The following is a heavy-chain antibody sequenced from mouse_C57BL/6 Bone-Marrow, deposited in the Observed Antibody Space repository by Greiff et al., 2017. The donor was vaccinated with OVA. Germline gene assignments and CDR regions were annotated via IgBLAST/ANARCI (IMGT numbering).Heavy chain of an antibody. CDR3: ARYPTTVVADWYFDV. V-gene: IGHV1-18*01. D-gene: IGHD1-1*01. Sequence: VQLQQSGPELVKPGASVKIPCKASGYTFTDYNIDWVKQSHGKSLEWIGDINPNNGGTIYNQKFKGKATLTVDKSSSTAYMELRSLTSEDTAVYYCARYPTTVVADWYFDVWGTGTTVTVSS. CDR2: INPNNGGT. CDR1: GYTFTDYN. J-gene: IGHJ1*03.